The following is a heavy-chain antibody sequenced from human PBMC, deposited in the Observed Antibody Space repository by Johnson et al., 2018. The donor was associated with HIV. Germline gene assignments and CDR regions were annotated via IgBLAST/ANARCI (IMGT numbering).Heavy chain of an antibody. D-gene: IGHD6-19*01. V-gene: IGHV3-33*06. J-gene: IGHJ3*02. Sequence: QVQLVESGGGVVQPGRSLRLSCAASGFTFSSYGMHWVRQAPGKGLEWVAVIWYDGSNTYYADSVKGRFTISRDNSKNTLYLQMNSLRAEDTAVYYCAKELAFYSSGDGGDAFVIWGQGTMVTVSS. CDR2: IWYDGSNT. CDR1: GFTFSSYG. CDR3: AKELAFYSSGDGGDAFVI.